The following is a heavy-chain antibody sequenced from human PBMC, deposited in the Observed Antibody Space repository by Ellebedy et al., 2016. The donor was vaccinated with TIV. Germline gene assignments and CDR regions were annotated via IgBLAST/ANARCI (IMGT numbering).Heavy chain of an antibody. D-gene: IGHD6-13*01. CDR3: ARDREVAAGGSGWFDP. J-gene: IGHJ5*02. CDR2: INAGNGNT. CDR1: GYTFSSYA. V-gene: IGHV1-3*01. Sequence: ASVKVSCKASGYTFSSYAMHWVRQAPGQRLEWMGWINAGNGNTKYSQKFQGRVTITRDTSASIAYMELGSLRSEDTAVYYCARDREVAAGGSGWFDPWGQGTLVTVSS.